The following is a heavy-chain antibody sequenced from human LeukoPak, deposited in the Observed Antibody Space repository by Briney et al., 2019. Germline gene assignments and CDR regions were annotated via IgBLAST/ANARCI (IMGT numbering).Heavy chain of an antibody. CDR1: GFTFSSYA. CDR3: ARDDHPSIVATITEDYHYYMDV. CDR2: ISYDGSNK. V-gene: IGHV3-30-3*01. J-gene: IGHJ6*03. D-gene: IGHD5-12*01. Sequence: PGGSLRLSCAASGFTFSSYAMHWVRQAPGKGLEWVAVISYDGSNKYYADSVKGRFTISRDNSKNTLYLQMNSLRAEDTAVYYCARDDHPSIVATITEDYHYYMDVWGKGTTVTVFS.